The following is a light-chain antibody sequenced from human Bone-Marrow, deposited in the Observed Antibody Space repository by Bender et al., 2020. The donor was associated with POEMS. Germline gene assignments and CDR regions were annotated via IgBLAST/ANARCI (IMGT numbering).Light chain of an antibody. CDR1: SSNIGAHA. CDR3: ATWDDSLSGAV. CDR2: SSH. J-gene: IGLJ2*01. V-gene: IGLV1-47*02. Sequence: QSVLTQPPSASGTPGQRVTISCSGGSSNIGAHAVNWYQHLPGTAPKLLIYSSHRRPSEVPDRFSGSRSGTSASLAITGLRAEDEADYYCATWDDSLSGAVFGGGTKLTVL.